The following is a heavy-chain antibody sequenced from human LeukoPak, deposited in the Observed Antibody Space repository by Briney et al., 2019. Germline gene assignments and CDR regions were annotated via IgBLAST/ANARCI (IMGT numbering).Heavy chain of an antibody. CDR1: GGTFSSYA. D-gene: IGHD4-11*01. CDR3: ARDLLTVTPGTLNYYYYMDV. Sequence: ASVKVSCKASGGTFSSYAISWVRQAPGQGLEWMRGIIPIFGTANYAQKFEGRVTITADESTSTAYMELSSLRSEDTAVYYCARDLLTVTPGTLNYYYYMDVGGKGTTVTVSS. V-gene: IGHV1-69*13. J-gene: IGHJ6*03. CDR2: IIPIFGTA.